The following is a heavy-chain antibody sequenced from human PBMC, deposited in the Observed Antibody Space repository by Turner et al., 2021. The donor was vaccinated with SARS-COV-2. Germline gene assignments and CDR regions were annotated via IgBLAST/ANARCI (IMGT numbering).Heavy chain of an antibody. J-gene: IGHJ2*01. CDR1: GGSISSSSYY. Sequence: QLQLQEPGPGLVKPSETLSLTCTVSGGSISSSSYYWGWIRQPPGKGLEWMGSIYYSVSTFYNPSLKSRVTISVDTSKNQVSLKLSSVTAADTAVYYCARETADSGSYQDWYFDLWGRGTLVTVSS. V-gene: IGHV4-39*02. CDR2: IYYSVST. D-gene: IGHD1-26*01. CDR3: ARETADSGSYQDWYFDL.